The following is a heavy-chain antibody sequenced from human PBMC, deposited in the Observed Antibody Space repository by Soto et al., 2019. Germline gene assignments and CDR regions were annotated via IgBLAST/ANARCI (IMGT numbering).Heavy chain of an antibody. CDR2: VNHSGST. V-gene: IGHV4-34*01. D-gene: IGHD4-4*01. CDR3: ARKMTTVDY. J-gene: IGHJ4*02. Sequence: SETLSLTCAVYGESFSGYYWTWIRQPPGKGLEWIGEVNHSGSTNYNPSLKSRVTISVDTSKNQFSLKLSSVTAADTAVYYCARKMTTVDYWGQGTLVT. CDR1: GESFSGYY.